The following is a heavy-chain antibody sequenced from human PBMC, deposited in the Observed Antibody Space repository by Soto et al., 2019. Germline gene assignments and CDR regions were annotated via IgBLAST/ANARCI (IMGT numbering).Heavy chain of an antibody. CDR3: ARGDRGGSGSPASYYYSGLDV. J-gene: IGHJ6*02. CDR1: GFTFSSYA. Sequence: DVQLLESGGHLVQPGGSLRLSCAASGFTFSSYAMSWVRQAPGKGLEWVSSVSAGGDMTYYSDSVKGRFTISRDSSNNALFLQMNSLRIADTALYYCARGDRGGSGSPASYYYSGLDVWGQGATVTVS. V-gene: IGHV3-23*01. D-gene: IGHD3-10*01. CDR2: VSAGGDMT.